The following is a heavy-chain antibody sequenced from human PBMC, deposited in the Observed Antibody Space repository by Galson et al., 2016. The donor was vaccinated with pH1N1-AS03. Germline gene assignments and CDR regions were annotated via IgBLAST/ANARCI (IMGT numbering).Heavy chain of an antibody. CDR3: VKDGVERAAAGFAYFDY. CDR2: ISGSGGHT. CDR1: GFTFSGYA. Sequence: SLRLSCAASGFTFSGYAMNWVRQAPGEGLKWVSTISGSGGHTYYAGSVSGRFTISRDYSRNTLYLQMNSLRAEDTTVYYCVKDGVERAAAGFAYFDYWGQGTLVTVSS. J-gene: IGHJ4*02. V-gene: IGHV3-23*01. D-gene: IGHD6-13*01.